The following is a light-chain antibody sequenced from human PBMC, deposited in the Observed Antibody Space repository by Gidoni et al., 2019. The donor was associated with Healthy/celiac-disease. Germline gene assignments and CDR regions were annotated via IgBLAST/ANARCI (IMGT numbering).Light chain of an antibody. CDR1: QGISNY. V-gene: IGKV1-27*01. Sequence: DSQWIQSPSSLSASVGDRVTITCRASQGISNYLAWYQQKPGKVPKLLIYAAASLQSGVPSRFSGSGSWTDFTLTISSMQPEDVATYYCQKYNSAPAWTFGQGTKVEIK. CDR2: AAA. J-gene: IGKJ1*01. CDR3: QKYNSAPAWT.